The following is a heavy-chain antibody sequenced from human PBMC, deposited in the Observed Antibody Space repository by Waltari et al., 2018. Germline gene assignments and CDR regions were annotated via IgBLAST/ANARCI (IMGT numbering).Heavy chain of an antibody. V-gene: IGHV4-59*01. CDR2: IYYSGST. CDR1: GGPISSYS. Sequence: QVQLQESGPGLVTPSETLSITCTVSGGPISSYSWRWIRQPPGKGREWIGYIYYSGSTNYNPSLKSRVTISVDTSKNQFSLKLSSVTAADTAVYYCAIAVAGTGYFDYWGQGTLVTVSS. D-gene: IGHD6-19*01. J-gene: IGHJ4*02. CDR3: AIAVAGTGYFDY.